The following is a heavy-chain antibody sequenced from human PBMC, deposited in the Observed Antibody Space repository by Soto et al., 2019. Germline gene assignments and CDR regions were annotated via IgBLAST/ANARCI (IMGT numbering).Heavy chain of an antibody. J-gene: IGHJ4*02. V-gene: IGHV1-24*01. CDR1: GYTLTELS. Sequence: ASVKVSCKVSGYTLTELSMHWVRQAPGKGLEWMGGFDPEDGETIYAQKFQGRVTMTEDTSTDTAYMELSSLRSEDTAVYYCATLPWGIAAAGPTCFDYWGQGTLVTVSS. CDR2: FDPEDGET. CDR3: ATLPWGIAAAGPTCFDY. D-gene: IGHD6-13*01.